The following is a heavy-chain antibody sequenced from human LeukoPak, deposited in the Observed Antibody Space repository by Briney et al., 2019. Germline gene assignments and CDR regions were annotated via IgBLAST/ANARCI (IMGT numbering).Heavy chain of an antibody. V-gene: IGHV3-7*04. Sequence: GGSLRLSCVGSGFTFSNYWINWVRQAPGKGLEWVGNINEDGSRKNYADSVKGRFTISRDNSKNSLYLQMDSLRAEDTALYYCTGGYYAGYWGQGTQVTVSS. D-gene: IGHD2-2*01. CDR1: GFTFSNYW. J-gene: IGHJ4*02. CDR3: TGGYYAGY. CDR2: INEDGSRK.